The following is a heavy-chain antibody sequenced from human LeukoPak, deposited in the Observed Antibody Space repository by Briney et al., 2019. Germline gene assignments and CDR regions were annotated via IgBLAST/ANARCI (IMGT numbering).Heavy chain of an antibody. CDR3: ARDQCRASTSCPSYYFDC. CDR2: IRFDGNNK. J-gene: IGHJ4*02. D-gene: IGHD2-2*01. Sequence: PGGSLRLSCAASRFTFSSYGMHWVRQAPGKGLEWVTFIRFDGNNKYYADSVKGRFTIPRDNSKNTLYLQMNSLRTEDSAVYYCARDQCRASTSCPSYYFDCWGQGTLVTVSS. V-gene: IGHV3-30*02. CDR1: RFTFSSYG.